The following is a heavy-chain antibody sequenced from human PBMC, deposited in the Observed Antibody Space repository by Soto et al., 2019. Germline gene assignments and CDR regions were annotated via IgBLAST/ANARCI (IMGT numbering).Heavy chain of an antibody. V-gene: IGHV1-3*01. CDR2: INAGNGNT. CDR1: GYTFTSYA. J-gene: IGHJ5*02. Sequence: QVQLVQSGAEVKKPGASVKVSCKASGYTFTSYAMHWVRQAPGQRLEWMGWINAGNGNTKYSQKFQGRVTITRDPTAETALMELSSLRSEDPAGYCCARGGCSSTSCYVEGWFDPWGQGTLVTVSS. D-gene: IGHD2-2*01. CDR3: ARGGCSSTSCYVEGWFDP.